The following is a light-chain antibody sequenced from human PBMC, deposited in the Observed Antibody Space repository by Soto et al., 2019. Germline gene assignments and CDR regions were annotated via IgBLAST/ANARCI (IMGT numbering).Light chain of an antibody. V-gene: IGKV1-39*01. CDR3: QQSFSTTWT. J-gene: IGKJ1*01. CDR2: AAS. Sequence: DIHMTQSPSSVSASIGARVTITCRASQTILTYLNWYQQKLGQAPKLLIYAASSLQSGVPSRFSGGGSATDFTLTISSLQPEDFATYYCQQSFSTTWTVGHGTKVDIK. CDR1: QTILTY.